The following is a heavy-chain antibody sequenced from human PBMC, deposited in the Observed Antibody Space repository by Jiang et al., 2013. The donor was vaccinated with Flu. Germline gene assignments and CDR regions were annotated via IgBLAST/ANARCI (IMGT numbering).Heavy chain of an antibody. Sequence: QLLESGGGLVQPGGSLRLSCAASGFTFSSYEMNWVRQAPGKGLEWVSYISSSGSTIYYADSVKGRFTISRDNAQNSLYLQMNSLRAEDTALYYCARDHHGDYFFDSWGQGTLVTVSS. CDR2: ISSSGSTI. V-gene: IGHV3-48*03. J-gene: IGHJ4*02. D-gene: IGHD4-17*01. CDR1: GFTFSSYE. CDR3: ARDHHGDYFFDS.